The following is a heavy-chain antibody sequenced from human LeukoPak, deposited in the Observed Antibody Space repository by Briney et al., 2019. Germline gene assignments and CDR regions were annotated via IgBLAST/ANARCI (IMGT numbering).Heavy chain of an antibody. Sequence: ASVTVSCKVSGYTLTELSMHWVRQAPGKGLEWIGGFDPEDGETIYAQKFQGRVTMTEDTSTDTAYMELSSLRSEDTAVYYCATIRVPAALYWYFDLWGRGTLVTVSS. CDR1: GYTLTELS. J-gene: IGHJ2*01. CDR3: ATIRVPAALYWYFDL. D-gene: IGHD2-2*01. CDR2: FDPEDGET. V-gene: IGHV1-24*01.